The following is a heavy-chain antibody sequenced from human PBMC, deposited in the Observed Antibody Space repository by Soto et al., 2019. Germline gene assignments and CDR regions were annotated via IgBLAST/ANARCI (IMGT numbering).Heavy chain of an antibody. CDR2: IYWDDDK. CDR3: AHRRVNSELDY. CDR1: GFSLSTSVVG. D-gene: IGHD1-1*01. V-gene: IGHV2-5*02. Sequence: QITLKESGPTLVKPTQTLTLTCTFSGFSLSTSVVGVGWIRQPPGKALEWLALIYWDDDKRYSPSLKSRLTITKDTSKNQVVLTMTSMDPVDTATYFGAHRRVNSELDYWGQGTLVTVSS. J-gene: IGHJ4*02.